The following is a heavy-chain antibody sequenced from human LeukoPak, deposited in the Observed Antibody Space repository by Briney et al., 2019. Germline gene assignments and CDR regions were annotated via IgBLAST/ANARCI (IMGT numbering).Heavy chain of an antibody. Sequence: GGSLRLSCAASGFTFSSYSMNWVRQAPGKGLEWVSVIYSGGSTYYADSVKCRFTISRDNSKNRLYLQMNSLRSEDKTVYYCARDLVTWGQGTLVTVSS. CDR3: ARDLVT. D-gene: IGHD4-23*01. J-gene: IGHJ5*02. CDR2: IYSGGST. CDR1: GFTFSSYS. V-gene: IGHV3-66*01.